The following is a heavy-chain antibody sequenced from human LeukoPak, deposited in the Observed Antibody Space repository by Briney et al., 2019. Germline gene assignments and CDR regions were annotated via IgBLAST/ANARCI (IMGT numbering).Heavy chain of an antibody. CDR3: ARRGTVAVKMRDNWFDP. CDR2: IYPGDSDT. Sequence: GESLKISCKGSGYSFTSYWIGWVRQMPGKGLEWMGIIYPGDSDTRYSPSFQGQVTISADKSISTAYLQWSSLKASDTAMYYCARRGTVAVKMRDNWFDPWGQGTLVTVSS. J-gene: IGHJ5*02. D-gene: IGHD6-19*01. V-gene: IGHV5-51*01. CDR1: GYSFTSYW.